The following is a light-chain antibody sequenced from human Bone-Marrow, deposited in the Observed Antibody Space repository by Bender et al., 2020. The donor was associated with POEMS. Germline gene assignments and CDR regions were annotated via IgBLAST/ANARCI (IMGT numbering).Light chain of an antibody. CDR3: SSYASSSFMV. CDR1: SSDVGGYNY. CDR2: EVS. V-gene: IGLV2-14*01. J-gene: IGLJ2*01. Sequence: QSALTQPASVSGSPGQSITISFTGTSSDVGGYNYVSWYQQHPGKAPKLMIYEVSNRPSGVSNRFSGSKSGNTASLTISGLQAEDEADYYCSSYASSSFMVFGGGTQLTVL.